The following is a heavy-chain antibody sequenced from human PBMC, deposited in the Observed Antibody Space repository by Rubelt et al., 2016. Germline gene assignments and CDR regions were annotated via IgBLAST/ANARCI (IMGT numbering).Heavy chain of an antibody. CDR1: GFTFDDYG. V-gene: IGHV3-49*04. Sequence: EVQLVESGGGVVRPGGSLRLSCAASGFTFDDYGMSWVRQAPGKGLEWVGFIRSKAYGGTTEYAASVKGIVTISRDDSKSIAYLQMNSLKTEDTAVYYCTRVKEVTKYYFDYWGQGTLVTVSS. CDR3: TRVKEVTKYYFDY. D-gene: IGHD4-17*01. CDR2: IRSKAYGGTT. J-gene: IGHJ4*02.